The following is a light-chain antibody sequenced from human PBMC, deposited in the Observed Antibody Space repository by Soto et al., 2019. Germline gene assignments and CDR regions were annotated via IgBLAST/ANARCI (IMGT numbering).Light chain of an antibody. Sequence: EIVLTQSPATLSLSPGERATLTCRASQSVGGTYLAWYQQKPGQAPRLLLSGASRRATDIPDRFSGSGSETDFTLTMSRLEPEDFAVYHCQQYGRSPGTFGQGTKLEI. V-gene: IGKV3-20*01. CDR1: QSVGGTY. J-gene: IGKJ2*01. CDR2: GAS. CDR3: QQYGRSPGT.